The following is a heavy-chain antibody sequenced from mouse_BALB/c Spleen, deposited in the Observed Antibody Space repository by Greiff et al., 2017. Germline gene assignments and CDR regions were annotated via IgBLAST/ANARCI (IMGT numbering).Heavy chain of an antibody. CDR1: GDSITSGY. CDR2: ISYSGST. D-gene: IGHD1-1*01. Sequence: EVKLVESGPSLVKPSQTLSLTCSVTGDSITSGYWNWIRKFPGNKLEYMGYISYSGSTYYNPSLKSRISITRDTSKNQYYLQLNSVTTEDTATYYCARSPYWGSRGYYFDYWGQGTTLTVSS. CDR3: ARSPYWGSRGYYFDY. V-gene: IGHV3-8*02. J-gene: IGHJ2*01.